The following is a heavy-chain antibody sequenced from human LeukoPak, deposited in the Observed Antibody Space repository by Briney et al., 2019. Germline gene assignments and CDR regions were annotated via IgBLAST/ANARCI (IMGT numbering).Heavy chain of an antibody. D-gene: IGHD3-22*01. J-gene: IGHJ4*02. CDR1: GFTFSSYA. CDR2: ISGSGGST. CDR3: AKSGLDDGVLKYYYDSSGYYHLDY. Sequence: GGSLRLSCAASGFTFSSYAMSWVRQAPGKGLEWVSAISGSGGSTYYADSVKGRFTISRDNSKNTLYLQMNSLRAEDTAVYYCAKSGLDDGVLKYYYDSSGYYHLDYWGQGTLVTVSS. V-gene: IGHV3-23*01.